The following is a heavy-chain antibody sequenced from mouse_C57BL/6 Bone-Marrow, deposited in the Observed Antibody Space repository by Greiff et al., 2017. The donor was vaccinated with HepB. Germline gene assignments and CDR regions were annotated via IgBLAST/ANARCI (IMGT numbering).Heavy chain of an antibody. V-gene: IGHV1-54*01. D-gene: IGHD2-4*01. CDR1: GYAFTNYL. Sequence: QVQLQQSGAELVRPGTSVKVSCKASGYAFTNYLIEWVKQRPGQGLEWIGVINPGSGGTNYNEKFKGKATLTADKSSSTAYMQLSSLTSEDSAVYCCARSAIYYDYGGFAYWGQGTLVTVSA. CDR2: INPGSGGT. CDR3: ARSAIYYDYGGFAY. J-gene: IGHJ3*01.